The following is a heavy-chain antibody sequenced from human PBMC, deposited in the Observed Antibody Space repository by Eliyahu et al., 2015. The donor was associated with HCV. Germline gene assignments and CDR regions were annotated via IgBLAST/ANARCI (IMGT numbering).Heavy chain of an antibody. Sequence: VQLVQSGADVKKPGASVRVSCKSSGYTFTTYFIHWLRQAPGXGLEWXGWIDPNRGDTXYAPEFQDRVSVTRDTSITTXYMELTRLKSDDTAVYFCARARYYYASQSYAYDMWGQGTLVSVSS. J-gene: IGHJ3*02. V-gene: IGHV1-2*02. CDR2: IDPNRGDT. CDR3: ARARYYYASQSYAYDM. D-gene: IGHD3-10*01. CDR1: GYTFTTYF.